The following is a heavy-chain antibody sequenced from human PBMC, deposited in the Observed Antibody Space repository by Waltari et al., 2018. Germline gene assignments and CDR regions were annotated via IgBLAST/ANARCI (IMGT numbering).Heavy chain of an antibody. Sequence: QVQLQESGPGLVKPSETLSLTCTVSGGSISSYYWSWIRPPPGKGLEWIGYIYYSGSTNYNPSLKSRVTISVDTSKNQFSLKLSSVTAADTAVYYCARDPGRLVGRGFDPWGQGTLVTVSS. CDR2: IYYSGST. CDR1: GGSISSYY. J-gene: IGHJ5*02. CDR3: ARDPGRLVGRGFDP. D-gene: IGHD1-26*01. V-gene: IGHV4-59*01.